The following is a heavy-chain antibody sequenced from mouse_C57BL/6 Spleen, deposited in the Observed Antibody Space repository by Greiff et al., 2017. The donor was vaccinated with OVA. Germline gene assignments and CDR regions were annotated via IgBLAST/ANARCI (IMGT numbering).Heavy chain of an antibody. D-gene: IGHD1-1*01. J-gene: IGHJ1*03. V-gene: IGHV1-69*01. CDR2: IDPSDSYT. CDR3: ARGGSSYEWYCDV. Sequence: VQLQQPGAELVMPGASVKLSCKASGYTFTSYWMHWVKQRPGQGLEWIGEIDPSDSYTNYTQKFKGKSTLTVDTSSSTAYMQLSSLTSEVSAVYYCARGGSSYEWYCDVWGTGTTVTVSS. CDR1: GYTFTSYW.